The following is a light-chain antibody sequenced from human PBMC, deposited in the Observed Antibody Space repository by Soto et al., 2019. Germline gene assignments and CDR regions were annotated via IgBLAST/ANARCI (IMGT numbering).Light chain of an antibody. CDR3: QQYNSYPYT. Sequence: DIQMTQSPSTLSASVGDRVTITSRASQSISSWLAWYQQKPGKAPKLLIYDASSLESGVPSRFSGSGSGTEFTLTICSLQPDDFATYYCQQYNSYPYTFGQGTRLEIK. CDR1: QSISSW. CDR2: DAS. V-gene: IGKV1-5*01. J-gene: IGKJ5*01.